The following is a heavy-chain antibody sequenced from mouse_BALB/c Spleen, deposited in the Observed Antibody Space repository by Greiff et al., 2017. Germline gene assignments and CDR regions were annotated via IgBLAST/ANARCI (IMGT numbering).Heavy chain of an antibody. J-gene: IGHJ4*01. CDR3: ARRRTTTRAMDY. V-gene: IGHV5-12-1*01. Sequence: EVKLVESGGGLVKPGGSLKLSCAASGFAFSSYDMSWVRQTPEKRLEWVAYISSGGGSTYYPDTVKGRFTISRDNAKNTLYLQMSSLKSEDTAMYYCARRRTTTRAMDYWGQGTSVTVSS. D-gene: IGHD1-1*01. CDR1: GFAFSSYD. CDR2: ISSGGGST.